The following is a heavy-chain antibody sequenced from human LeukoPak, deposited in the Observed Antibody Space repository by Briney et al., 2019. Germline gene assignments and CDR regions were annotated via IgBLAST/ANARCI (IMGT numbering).Heavy chain of an antibody. J-gene: IGHJ4*02. D-gene: IGHD6-13*01. V-gene: IGHV3-7*02. Sequence: GGSLRLSCAVSGLTLSNYWMNWVRQAPGKGLEWMANINPDGGEERYVDSVKGRFVISRDNAKNTLYLQMSSLRAEDTAVYYCILAAAGTEFDSWGQGTLVTVSS. CDR1: GLTLSNYW. CDR3: ILAAAGTEFDS. CDR2: INPDGGEE.